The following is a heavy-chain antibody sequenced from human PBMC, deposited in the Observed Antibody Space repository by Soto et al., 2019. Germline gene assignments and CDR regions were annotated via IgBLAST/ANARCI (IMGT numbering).Heavy chain of an antibody. D-gene: IGHD2-2*01. CDR1: GYTFTSYG. CDR3: ARSLVPAATDYFDY. V-gene: IGHV1-18*01. CDR2: ISAYNGNT. Sequence: QVQLVQSGAEVKKPGASVKVSCKASGYTFTSYGISWVRQAPGQGLEWMGWISAYNGNTNYAQKLQGRGTITTDKPTSTAYQERRSLRSDDTAIDYCARSLVPAATDYFDYWCQGPLVTVSS. J-gene: IGHJ4*02.